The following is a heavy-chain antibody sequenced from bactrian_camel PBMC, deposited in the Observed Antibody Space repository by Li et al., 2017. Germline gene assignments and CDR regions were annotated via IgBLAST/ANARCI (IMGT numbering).Heavy chain of an antibody. CDR3: ARKRRFGSCIDDMTAGDY. CDR2: IDKSGSP. V-gene: IGHV3S53*01. D-gene: IGHD5*01. CDR1: DNVSKYY. Sequence: VQLVESGGGPVQPGGSLRLACTASDNVSKYYMAWFRQAPGKEREGVAAIDKSGSPTYTYSVMGRFKISKDNGQNSLYLEMDNLQPEDTAMYYCARKRRFGSCIDDMTAGDYWGQGTQVTVS. J-gene: IGHJ4*01.